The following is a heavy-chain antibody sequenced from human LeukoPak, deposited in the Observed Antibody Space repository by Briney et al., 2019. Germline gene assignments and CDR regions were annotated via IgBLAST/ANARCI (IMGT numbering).Heavy chain of an antibody. J-gene: IGHJ2*01. CDR1: GGSFSGYY. CDR3: ARVYYGRTYDYWYFDL. Sequence: TSETLSLTCAVYGGSFSGYYWSWIRQPPGKGLEWIGEINQSGSTNYNPSLKSRVTISVDTSKNQFSLKLSSVTAADTAVYFCARVYYGRTYDYWYFDLWGRGTLVTVSS. CDR2: INQSGST. V-gene: IGHV4-34*01. D-gene: IGHD3-10*01.